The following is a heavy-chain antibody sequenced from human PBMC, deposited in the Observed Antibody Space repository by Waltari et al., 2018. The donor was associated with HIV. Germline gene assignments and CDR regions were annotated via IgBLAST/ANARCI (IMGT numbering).Heavy chain of an antibody. CDR3: EEGYGDFEFDY. Sequence: QSPSHFKNPITSVKISCKSSENAFSASVINWVRQAPGQGLEWIDLIDTKTGSPTYAQVFSGLLILSLDTSVTTSYLQIRALKTNETATYYCEEGYGDFEFDYWGKGKLITVSP. D-gene: IGHD2-15*01. V-gene: IGHV7-4-1*01. CDR1: ENAFSASV. CDR2: IDTKTGSP. J-gene: IGHJ4*02.